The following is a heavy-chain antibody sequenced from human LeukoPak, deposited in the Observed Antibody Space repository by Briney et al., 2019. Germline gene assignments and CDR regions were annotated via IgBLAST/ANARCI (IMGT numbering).Heavy chain of an antibody. Sequence: GRSLRLSCAASGFTFSSYAMHWVRQAPGEGLEWLAVISYDGSNNYYADSVKGRFTISRDNSKNTLYLQMSSPRAEDTAVYYCAKDIAAAAYWGQGTLVTVSS. D-gene: IGHD6-13*01. CDR2: ISYDGSNN. J-gene: IGHJ4*02. CDR1: GFTFSSYA. V-gene: IGHV3-30*04. CDR3: AKDIAAAAY.